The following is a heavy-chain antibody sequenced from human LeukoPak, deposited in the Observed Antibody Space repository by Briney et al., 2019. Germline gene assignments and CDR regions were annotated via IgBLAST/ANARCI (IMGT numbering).Heavy chain of an antibody. V-gene: IGHV4-59*08. CDR1: GGSISSYY. CDR3: ARGITIFGVVIDFDY. D-gene: IGHD3-3*01. J-gene: IGHJ4*02. CDR2: IYNSGST. Sequence: SETLSLTCTVSGGSISSYYWSWIRQPPGKGLEWIGSIYNSGSTYYNPSLKSRVTISVDTSKNQFSLKLSSVTAADTAVYYCARGITIFGVVIDFDYWGQGTLVRVSS.